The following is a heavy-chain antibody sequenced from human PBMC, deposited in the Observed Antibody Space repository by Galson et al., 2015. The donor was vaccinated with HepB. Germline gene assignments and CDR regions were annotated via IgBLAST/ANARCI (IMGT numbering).Heavy chain of an antibody. CDR2: ISSGSTTI. Sequence: SLRLSCAASGFTFRSFGMNWVRQAPGQGLEWISYISSGSTTIYYAESVKGRFRISRDNAKNTLYLQMNSLRAEDTAVYYCARAEIAIDDTFDIWGQGTRVTVSS. CDR3: ARAEIAIDDTFDI. CDR1: GFTFRSFG. J-gene: IGHJ3*02. V-gene: IGHV3-48*04. D-gene: IGHD2-21*01.